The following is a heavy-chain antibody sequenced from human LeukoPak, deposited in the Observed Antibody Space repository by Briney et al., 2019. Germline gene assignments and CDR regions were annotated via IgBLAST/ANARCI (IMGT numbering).Heavy chain of an antibody. CDR1: GGPISSSSYY. Sequence: PSETLSLTCTVSGGPISSSSYYWGWIRQPPGKGLEWIGNIYYSGITYYNPSLKSRVTVSVDTSKNQFSLKLSSVTAADTAVYFFAKHPPLSRRWFPFDPLGQGTLVNVSS. V-gene: IGHV4-39*01. D-gene: IGHD2-15*01. J-gene: IGHJ5*02. CDR3: AKHPPLSRRWFPFDP. CDR2: IYYSGIT.